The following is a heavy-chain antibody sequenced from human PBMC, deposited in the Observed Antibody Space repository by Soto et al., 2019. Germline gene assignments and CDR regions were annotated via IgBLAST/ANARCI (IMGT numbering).Heavy chain of an antibody. V-gene: IGHV1-2*02. D-gene: IGHD6-19*01. J-gene: IGHJ4*02. CDR2: INPNSGGT. CDR3: ARAQGGSGWYYFDY. CDR1: GYTFAGYY. Sequence: ASVKVSCKASGYTFAGYYMHWVRQAPGQGLEWMGWINPNSGGTNYAQKFQGRVTMTRDTSISTAYMELSRLRSDDTAVYYCARAQGGSGWYYFDYWGQGTRVTVS.